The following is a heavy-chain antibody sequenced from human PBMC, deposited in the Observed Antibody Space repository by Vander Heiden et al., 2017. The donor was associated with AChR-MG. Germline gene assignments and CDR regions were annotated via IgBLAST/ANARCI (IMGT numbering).Heavy chain of an antibody. D-gene: IGHD5-18*01. Sequence: VPPLASGGGVVQPGRSLGLSCEACGFPFRSYGMHWGSQAPGKGLEWVAVIGNDGSNKYKADSVKGRFTITRDNSKNTLYLQMDSLRAEDTAVYYCARDRRYIGGFDYWGQGTLVTVSS. CDR3: ARDRRYIGGFDY. CDR2: IGNDGSNK. J-gene: IGHJ4*02. CDR1: GFPFRSYG. V-gene: IGHV3-33*01.